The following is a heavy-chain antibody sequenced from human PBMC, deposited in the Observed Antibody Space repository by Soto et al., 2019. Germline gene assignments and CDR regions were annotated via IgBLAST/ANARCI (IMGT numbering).Heavy chain of an antibody. V-gene: IGHV3-33*01. CDR3: ARAPYQLLYLDY. CDR2: IWYDGSNK. CDR1: GFTFSSYG. J-gene: IGHJ4*02. Sequence: QVQLVESGGGVVQPGRSLRLSCAASGFTFSSYGMHWVRQAPGKGLEWVAVIWYDGSNKYYADSVKGRFTISRDNSKNTLYLQMNSLRAEDTAVYYCARAPYQLLYLDYWGQGTLVTVSS. D-gene: IGHD2-2*01.